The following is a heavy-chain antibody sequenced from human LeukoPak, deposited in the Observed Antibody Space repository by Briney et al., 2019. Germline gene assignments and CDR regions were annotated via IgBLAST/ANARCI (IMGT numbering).Heavy chain of an antibody. CDR3: ARDSRTERPWYFDL. CDR2: MSSSGST. Sequence: KPSETLSLPCTVSGASISLYYWSWIRQPAGKGLEWIGRMSSSGSTNYNPSLKSRVTMSVDTSKNQFSLDLSSVTAADTAVYYCARDSRTERPWYFDLWGRGTLVTVSS. V-gene: IGHV4-4*07. CDR1: GASISLYY. J-gene: IGHJ2*01. D-gene: IGHD3/OR15-3a*01.